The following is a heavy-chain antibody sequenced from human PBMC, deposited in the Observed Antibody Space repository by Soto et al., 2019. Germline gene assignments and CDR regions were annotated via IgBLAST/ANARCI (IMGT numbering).Heavy chain of an antibody. CDR2: TYYRSTWYS. J-gene: IGHJ6*03. CDR3: AGDPIPPNYYYIDV. D-gene: IGHD2-2*02. V-gene: IGHV6-1*01. Sequence: QVQLQQSGPGLVKPSQTLSLTCAISGDSVSSNSAAWNWIRLSPSRGLEWLGRTYYRSTWYSDYAESANRLRTTYAHTSKNHVSLRLISVTPEDTAVYYCAGDPIPPNYYYIDVCGKGTTITVSS. CDR1: GDSVSSNSAA.